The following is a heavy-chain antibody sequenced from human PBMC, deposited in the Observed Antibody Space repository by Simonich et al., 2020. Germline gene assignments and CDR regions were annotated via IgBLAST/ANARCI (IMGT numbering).Heavy chain of an antibody. V-gene: IGHV3-48*03. CDR1: GFNFRSYE. J-gene: IGHJ3*02. D-gene: IGHD6-6*01. CDR2: IISSGSTI. CDR3: ARDRGSSAFDI. Sequence: EVQLVESGGGLVQPGGSLRLSCAASGFNFRSYEMNWVRQAPGKGLEWVSYIISSGSTIYYADSLKGRFTISRDNAKNSLYLQMNSLRAEDTAVYYCARDRGSSAFDIWGQGTMVTVSS.